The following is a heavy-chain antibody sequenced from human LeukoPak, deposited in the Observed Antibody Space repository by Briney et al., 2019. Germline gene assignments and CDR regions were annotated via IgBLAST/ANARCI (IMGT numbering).Heavy chain of an antibody. J-gene: IGHJ6*03. V-gene: IGHV1-8*02. CDR3: ARGQYSSSWYGSYYYYYMDV. D-gene: IGHD6-13*01. CDR2: MNPNSGNT. Sequence: GASVKVSCKASGYTFTSYGISWVRQAPGQGLEWMGWMNPNSGNTGYAQKFQGRVTMTRNTSMSTAYMELSSLRSEDTAVYYCARGQYSSSWYGSYYYYYMDVWGKGTTVTISS. CDR1: GYTFTSYG.